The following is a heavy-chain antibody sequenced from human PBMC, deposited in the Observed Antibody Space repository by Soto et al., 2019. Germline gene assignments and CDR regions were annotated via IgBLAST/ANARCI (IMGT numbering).Heavy chain of an antibody. V-gene: IGHV3-30-3*01. Sequence: QVQLVESGGGVVQPGRSLRLFCAASGFTFSSYAMHWVRQAPGKGLEWVAVISYDGYTKYYADSVKGRFTFSRDNSKNTLYLQMNSLRPEDTAVYFCATDLSRDGFNYGIFDHWGQGTLVTVSS. CDR3: ATDLSRDGFNYGIFDH. D-gene: IGHD5-12*01. CDR2: ISYDGYTK. J-gene: IGHJ4*02. CDR1: GFTFSSYA.